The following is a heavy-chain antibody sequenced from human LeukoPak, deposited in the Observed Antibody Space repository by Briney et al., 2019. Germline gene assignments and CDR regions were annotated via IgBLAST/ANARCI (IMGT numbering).Heavy chain of an antibody. CDR1: GFTFSDYA. CDR3: ATVWFRRFDY. Sequence: GGSLRLSCTASGFTFSDYAMSWVRQAPGKGLEWVSAVSGSSGHTYYADSVKGRFTISRDNSKNKLYLQMSSLRAEDTAVYYCATVWFRRFDYWGQGILVTVSS. V-gene: IGHV3-23*01. J-gene: IGHJ4*02. D-gene: IGHD3-16*01. CDR2: VSGSSGHT.